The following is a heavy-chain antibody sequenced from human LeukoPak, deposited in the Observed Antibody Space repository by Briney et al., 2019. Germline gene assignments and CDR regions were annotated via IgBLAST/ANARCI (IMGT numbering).Heavy chain of an antibody. CDR2: INPSGGST. CDR3: ARDPSVAQGWYYYYYYMDV. D-gene: IGHD2-15*01. Sequence: ASVKVSCKASGYTFTGYYMHWVRQAPGQGLEWMGIINPSGGSTSYAQKFQGRVTMTRDMSTSTVYMELSSLRSEDTAVYYCARDPSVAQGWYYYYYYMDVWGKGTTVTVSS. J-gene: IGHJ6*03. V-gene: IGHV1-46*01. CDR1: GYTFTGYY.